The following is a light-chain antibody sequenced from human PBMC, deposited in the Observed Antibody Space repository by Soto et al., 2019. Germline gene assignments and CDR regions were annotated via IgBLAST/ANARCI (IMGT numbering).Light chain of an antibody. CDR3: QQYGSSRRT. CDR1: QTVSANY. V-gene: IGKV3-20*01. Sequence: ELVLTQSPGTLSLTPGERATLSCRASQTVSANYLAWYQQKAGQAPRLLIYGASNRATGIPDRFSGSGSGTDFTLTISRLEPEDFAVYYCQQYGSSRRTFGQGTKVDIK. CDR2: GAS. J-gene: IGKJ1*01.